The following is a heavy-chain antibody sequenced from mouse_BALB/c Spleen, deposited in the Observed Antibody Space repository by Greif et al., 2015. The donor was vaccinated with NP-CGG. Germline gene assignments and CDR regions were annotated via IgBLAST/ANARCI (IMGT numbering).Heavy chain of an antibody. CDR3: ARNSGDGHAMDY. V-gene: IGHV2-6-4*01. D-gene: IGHD2-3*01. CDR2: IWGGGST. J-gene: IGHJ4*01. CDR1: GFSLSRYS. Sequence: VKLVESGTGLVAPSQSLSITCTVSGFSLSRYSVHWVRQPPGKGLEWLGMIWGGGSTDYNSALKSRLSISKDNSKSQVFLKMNSLQTDDTAMYYCARNSGDGHAMDYWGQGTSVTVSS.